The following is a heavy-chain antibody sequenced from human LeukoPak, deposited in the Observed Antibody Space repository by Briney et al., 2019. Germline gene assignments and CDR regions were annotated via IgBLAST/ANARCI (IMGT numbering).Heavy chain of an antibody. CDR2: IKQDGSET. J-gene: IGHJ4*02. Sequence: GGSLRLSCAASGFTFSSFWMGWVRQAAGKGLEWVANIKQDGSETYYVDSVKGRFTFSRDNAKNSLFLQMNSLRAEDTAVYYCARGPHHTDSSGYSYWGQGTLVTVSS. CDR3: ARGPHHTDSSGYSY. CDR1: GFTFSSFW. V-gene: IGHV3-7*01. D-gene: IGHD3-22*01.